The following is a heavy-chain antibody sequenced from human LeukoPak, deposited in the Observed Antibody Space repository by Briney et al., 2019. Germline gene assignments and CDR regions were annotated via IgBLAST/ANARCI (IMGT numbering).Heavy chain of an antibody. Sequence: ASVKVSCKASGYTFTSYGISWVRQAPGQGLEWMGGIIPIFGTANYAQKFRGRVTITADESTSTAYMELSSLRSEDTAVYYCARSHTHSGYLAEYFQHWGQGTLVTVSS. V-gene: IGHV1-69*13. CDR3: ARSHTHSGYLAEYFQH. J-gene: IGHJ1*01. CDR2: IIPIFGTA. CDR1: GYTFTSYG. D-gene: IGHD3-22*01.